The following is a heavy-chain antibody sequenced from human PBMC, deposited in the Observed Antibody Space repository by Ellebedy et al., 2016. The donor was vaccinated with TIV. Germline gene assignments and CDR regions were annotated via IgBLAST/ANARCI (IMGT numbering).Heavy chain of an antibody. V-gene: IGHV3-7*03. CDR3: ARTPGNSWVIDY. CDR2: IKPDGSDK. J-gene: IGHJ4*02. Sequence: PGGSLRLSCAASGFTFSNHWVNWVRQAPGKGLEWVAHIKPDGSDKYYVDSVKGRFTISRDNAKDSLYLQMNSLRVEDTALYYCARTPGNSWVIDYWGQGALVTVSS. CDR1: GFTFSNHW. D-gene: IGHD2-21*01.